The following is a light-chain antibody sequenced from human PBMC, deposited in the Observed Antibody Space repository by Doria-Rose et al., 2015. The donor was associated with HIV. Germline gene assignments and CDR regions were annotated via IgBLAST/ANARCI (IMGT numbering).Light chain of an antibody. V-gene: IGKV3-20*01. Sequence: TQSPGTLSLSPGGRATLSCRASQSFSSTYLAWYQQKPGQAHSLLIYDGSTRATGIPDRCSASGSGTDFTLTINRLEPEDFALYYCHQYGTSWTFGQGTKVEI. CDR3: HQYGTSWT. J-gene: IGKJ1*01. CDR2: DGS. CDR1: QSFSSTY.